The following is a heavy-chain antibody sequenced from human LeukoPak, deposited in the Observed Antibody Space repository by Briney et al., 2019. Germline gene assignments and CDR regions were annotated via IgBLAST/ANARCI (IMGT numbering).Heavy chain of an antibody. J-gene: IGHJ4*02. D-gene: IGHD6-25*01. CDR3: ARRRAATIDY. V-gene: IGHV4-39*01. CDR1: GGSISSSSYY. CDR2: IYYFESP. Sequence: SETLSLTCTVSGGSISSSSYYWGWIRQPPGKGLEWIGTIYYFESPYCNPSLKTRVTISVDTSKNQSSLKLSSVTAADTAVYYCARRRAATIDYWGQGALVTVSS.